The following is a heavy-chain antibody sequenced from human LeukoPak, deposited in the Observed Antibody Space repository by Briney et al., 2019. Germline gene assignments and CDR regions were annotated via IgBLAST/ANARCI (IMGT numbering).Heavy chain of an antibody. D-gene: IGHD4-17*01. CDR2: IRHDGNNK. V-gene: IGHV3-30*02. J-gene: IGHJ5*02. CDR1: GFTFSTCA. Sequence: PGGSLRLSCAVSGFTFSTCAMHWVRQAPGKGLEWVAFIRHDGNNKYYADSVKGRFTISRDNSKDTLYLEMNSLRADDTAVYYCAKGDDYGASTRLPKYNWFDPWGQGTLVTVSS. CDR3: AKGDDYGASTRLPKYNWFDP.